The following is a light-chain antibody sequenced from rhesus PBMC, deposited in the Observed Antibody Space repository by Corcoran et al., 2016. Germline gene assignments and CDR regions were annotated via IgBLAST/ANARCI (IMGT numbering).Light chain of an antibody. CDR2: DAS. CDR3: QQRNSYPWT. Sequence: DIQLTQSPSSLSASVGDRVTITCRASQGISTFFAWYQQQSGKAPNLLIYDASNLERGVPTRFSGSGYGTDFTLTITSLQPEDFATYYCQQRNSYPWTFGQGTKVEIK. V-gene: IGKV1-38*01. CDR1: QGISTF. J-gene: IGKJ1*01.